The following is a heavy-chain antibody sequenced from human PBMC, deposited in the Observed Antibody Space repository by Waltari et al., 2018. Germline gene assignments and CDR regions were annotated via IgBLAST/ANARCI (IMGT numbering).Heavy chain of an antibody. CDR3: AGDRAIGLFFDY. D-gene: IGHD2-2*01. CDR2: IHHSGRT. CDR1: GDSISSNYW. V-gene: IGHV4-4*02. Sequence: QVQLQESGPGLVEPSGTLSLTCAVSGDSISSNYWWNWVRQSPGKGLEWIGQIHHSGRTHYNPSFESRLSMSVDRSKNQFSLNLNSVTAADTAVYYCAGDRAIGLFFDYWGQGTLVTVSS. J-gene: IGHJ4*02.